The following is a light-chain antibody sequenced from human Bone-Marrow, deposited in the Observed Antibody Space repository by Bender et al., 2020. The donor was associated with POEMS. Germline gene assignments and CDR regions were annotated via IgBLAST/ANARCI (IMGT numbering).Light chain of an antibody. CDR3: CSYAGNTV. Sequence: QSALTQPASVSGSPGQSITISCTGDISDIGKYDLLSWYQQYPGKVPKLIIYEASKRPSGVSNRFSGSKSGKTASLTISGLQPEDEAEYYCCSYAGNTVFGSGTRVTVL. CDR2: EAS. CDR1: ISDIGKYDL. V-gene: IGLV2-23*01. J-gene: IGLJ1*01.